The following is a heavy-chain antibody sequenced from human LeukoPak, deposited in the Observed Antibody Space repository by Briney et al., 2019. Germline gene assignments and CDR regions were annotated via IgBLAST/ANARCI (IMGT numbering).Heavy chain of an antibody. CDR1: GGSISSYY. Sequence: SETLSLTCTVSGGSISSYYWSWIRQPPGQGLDWIGSMYYSGSTNYNPSLKSRVTISVDTSKNQFSLRLNSVTTADTAVYYCARSRIVGDGYSYGYWGQGTLVTVSS. V-gene: IGHV4-59*01. CDR3: ARSRIVGDGYSYGY. J-gene: IGHJ4*02. CDR2: MYYSGST. D-gene: IGHD5-24*01.